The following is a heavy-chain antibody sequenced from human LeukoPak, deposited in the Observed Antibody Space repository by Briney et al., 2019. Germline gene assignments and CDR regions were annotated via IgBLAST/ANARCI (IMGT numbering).Heavy chain of an antibody. CDR2: IKQDGSEK. Sequence: GSLRLSCAASGFSFSSYWMNWVRQAPGKGLEWVANIKQDGSEKNYVDSVKGRFTISRDNAKNSLFLQMNSLRAEDTAVYYCARSRSAGYWGQGTLVTVSS. CDR1: GFSFSSYW. CDR3: ARSRSAGY. V-gene: IGHV3-7*01. J-gene: IGHJ4*02.